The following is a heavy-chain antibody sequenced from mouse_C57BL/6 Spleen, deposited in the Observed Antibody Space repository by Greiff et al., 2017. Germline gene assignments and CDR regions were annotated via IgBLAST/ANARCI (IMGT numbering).Heavy chain of an antibody. J-gene: IGHJ4*01. V-gene: IGHV1-85*01. D-gene: IGHD2-5*01. CDR1: GYTFTSYD. CDR3: AREGSYYSNYGAMDY. CDR2: IYPRDGST. Sequence: VKLQESGPELVKPGASVKLSCKASGYTFTSYDINWVKQRPGQGLEWIGWIYPRDGSTKYNEKFKGKATLTVDTSSSTAYMELHSLTSEDSAVYFCAREGSYYSNYGAMDYWGQGTSVTVSS.